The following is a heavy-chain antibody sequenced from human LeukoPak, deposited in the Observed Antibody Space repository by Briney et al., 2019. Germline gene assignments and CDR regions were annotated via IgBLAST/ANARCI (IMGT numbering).Heavy chain of an antibody. J-gene: IGHJ3*02. CDR3: ARRYSSSWFDAFDI. D-gene: IGHD6-13*01. V-gene: IGHV4-59*08. Sequence: PSETLSLTCIVSGDSIRSYYWSWIRQPPGKGLEWIGYIYYSGSTNYNPSLKSRVTISVDTSKNQFSLKLSSVTAADTAVYYCARRYSSSWFDAFDIWGQGTMVTVSS. CDR1: GDSIRSYY. CDR2: IYYSGST.